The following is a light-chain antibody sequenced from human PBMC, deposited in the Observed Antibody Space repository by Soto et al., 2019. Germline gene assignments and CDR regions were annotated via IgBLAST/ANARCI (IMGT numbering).Light chain of an antibody. J-gene: IGKJ4*01. V-gene: IGKV3-15*01. CDR1: QSVSSY. Sequence: IVLAQSPATLSLSQRERATLSCRASQSVSSYLAWYQQKPGQAPRLLIYGASTRATGIPARFSGSGSGTEFTLTISSLQSEDFAVYYCQQYGSSTRLTFGG. CDR3: QQYGSSTRLT. CDR2: GAS.